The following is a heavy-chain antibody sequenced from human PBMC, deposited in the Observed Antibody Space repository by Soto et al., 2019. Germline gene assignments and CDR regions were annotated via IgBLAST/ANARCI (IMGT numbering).Heavy chain of an antibody. D-gene: IGHD2-15*01. J-gene: IGHJ4*02. CDR2: VSIGGST. CDR1: GFTFSSYA. CDR3: ATRSGAGGNFDY. Sequence: PGGSLRLSCAASGFTFSSYAMGWVRQGPGKGLEWVAVVSIGGSTHYADSVRGRFTISRDNSKNTLSLQMNSLTAEDTAVYFCATRSGAGGNFDYWGQGDLVTVSS. V-gene: IGHV3-23*01.